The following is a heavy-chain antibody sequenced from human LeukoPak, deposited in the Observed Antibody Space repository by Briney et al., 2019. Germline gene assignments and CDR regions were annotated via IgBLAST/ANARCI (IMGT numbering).Heavy chain of an antibody. CDR3: AREAGHCDAFDI. CDR1: GYSISSGYY. J-gene: IGHJ3*02. CDR2: ISSSSSYI. Sequence: ETLSLTCTVSGYSISSGYYWGWVRQAPGKGLEWVSSISSSSSYIYYADSVKGRFTISRDNAKNSLYLQMNSLRAEDTAVYYCAREAGHCDAFDIWGQGTMVTVSS. D-gene: IGHD6-25*01. V-gene: IGHV3-21*01.